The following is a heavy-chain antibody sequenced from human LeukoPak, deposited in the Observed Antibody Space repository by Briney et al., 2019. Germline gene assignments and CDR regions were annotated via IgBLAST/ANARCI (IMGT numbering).Heavy chain of an antibody. Sequence: GGSLRLSCAASGFTFNNYAMSWVRQAPGKGLEWVSTISVSGGGTYYADSVKGRFTISTDNSKNTLYLQTNTLRAEDTAVYYCAKGYDNYYFDSWGQGTLVAVSS. CDR1: GFTFNNYA. CDR2: ISVSGGGT. D-gene: IGHD1-1*01. CDR3: AKGYDNYYFDS. V-gene: IGHV3-23*01. J-gene: IGHJ4*02.